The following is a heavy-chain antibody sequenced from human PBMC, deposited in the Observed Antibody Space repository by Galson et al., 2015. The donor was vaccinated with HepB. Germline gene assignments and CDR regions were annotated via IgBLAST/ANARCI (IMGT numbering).Heavy chain of an antibody. Sequence: SLRLSCAASGFTFSSYAMHWVRQAPGKGLEWVAVISYDGSNKYYADSVKGRFTISRDNSKNTLYLQMNSLRAEDTAVYYCARDMYDSRDGLDYWGQGTLVTVSS. J-gene: IGHJ4*02. D-gene: IGHD3-22*01. CDR2: ISYDGSNK. CDR3: ARDMYDSRDGLDY. CDR1: GFTFSSYA. V-gene: IGHV3-30-3*01.